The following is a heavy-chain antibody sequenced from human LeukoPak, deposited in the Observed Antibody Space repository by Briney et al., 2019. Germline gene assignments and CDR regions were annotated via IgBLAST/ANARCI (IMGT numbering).Heavy chain of an antibody. D-gene: IGHD3-10*01. CDR2: IKGDGGSP. Sequence: SGGSVRLSCAASGFTFSNYWMHWVRQAPGKGLVWVSRIKGDGGSPTYADSVKGRFNISRDNAKHTLYLQMNSLRAEDTAVYYCARKPDYYGADYWGQGALVAASS. CDR3: ARKPDYYGADY. CDR1: GFTFSNYW. J-gene: IGHJ4*02. V-gene: IGHV3-74*01.